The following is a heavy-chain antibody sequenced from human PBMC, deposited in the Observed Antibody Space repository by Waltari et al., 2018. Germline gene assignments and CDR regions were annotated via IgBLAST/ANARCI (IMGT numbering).Heavy chain of an antibody. Sequence: EVQLLESGGGLVQPGGSLRLSCAASGFTFSGYAMNWVRQAPGKGLEWVSSISGAGSGTFYADSVKGRFTISRDNSKSTLYLRMNSLRAEDTALYYCAKDQVLGQWLSPLTYFDYWGQGTLVTVSS. V-gene: IGHV3-23*01. D-gene: IGHD6-19*01. CDR2: ISGAGSGT. J-gene: IGHJ4*02. CDR1: GFTFSGYA. CDR3: AKDQVLGQWLSPLTYFDY.